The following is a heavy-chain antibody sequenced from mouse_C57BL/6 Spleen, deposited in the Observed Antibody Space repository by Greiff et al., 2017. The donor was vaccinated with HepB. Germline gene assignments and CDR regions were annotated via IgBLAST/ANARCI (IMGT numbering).Heavy chain of an antibody. CDR2: INPRNGNT. D-gene: IGHD2-10*02. CDR3: ASKYSYYAMDY. J-gene: IGHJ4*01. CDR1: GYTFTSYG. Sequence: VQVEESGAELVMPGASVKLSCKASGYTFTSYGMSWVKQRTGQGLEWIGEINPRNGNTNYNEKFKGKATLTVDKSSSTAYMELRSLTSEDSAVYYCASKYSYYAMDYWGQGTSVTVSS. V-gene: IGHV1-81*01.